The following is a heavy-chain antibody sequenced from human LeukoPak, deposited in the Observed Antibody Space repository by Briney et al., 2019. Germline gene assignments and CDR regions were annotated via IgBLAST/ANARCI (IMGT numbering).Heavy chain of an antibody. CDR2: MNPNSGDT. Sequence: ASVKVSCKASGYTFTSYDINWVRQATGQGLERMGWMNPNSGDTGYAQKFQGRVTLTRNTSISTAYLELRSLSSEDTAVYYCATIQEGYDFWSGRFDYWGQGTLVTVSS. V-gene: IGHV1-8*01. D-gene: IGHD3-3*01. CDR1: GYTFTSYD. J-gene: IGHJ4*02. CDR3: ATIQEGYDFWSGRFDY.